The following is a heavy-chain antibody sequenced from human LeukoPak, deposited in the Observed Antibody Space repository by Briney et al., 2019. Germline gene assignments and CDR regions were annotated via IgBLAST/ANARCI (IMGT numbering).Heavy chain of an antibody. CDR3: ARVTYYDSSGYYQPYNWFDP. D-gene: IGHD3-22*01. CDR1: GYTFTSYD. Sequence: ASVKVSCKASGYTFTSYDINWVRQATGQGLEWMGWMNPNSGNTGYAQKFQGRVTMTRNTSISTAYMELSSLRSEDTAVYYCARVTYYDSSGYYQPYNWFDPWGQGTLVTVSS. CDR2: MNPNSGNT. V-gene: IGHV1-8*01. J-gene: IGHJ5*02.